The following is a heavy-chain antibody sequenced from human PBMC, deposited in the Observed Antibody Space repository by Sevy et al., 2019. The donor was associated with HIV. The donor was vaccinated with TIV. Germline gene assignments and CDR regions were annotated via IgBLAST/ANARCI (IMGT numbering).Heavy chain of an antibody. CDR2: ISGGGGNT. Sequence: GGSLRLSCAASGFTFSTYAMYWVRQAPGKGLEYVSAISGGGGNTYYGTSVKVRFTVSRDNAKNTLYLQMGSLRAEDMAMYFCARKYHDTSGYPRYSMDVWGQGTTVTVSS. D-gene: IGHD3-22*01. CDR1: GFTFSTYA. CDR3: ARKYHDTSGYPRYSMDV. V-gene: IGHV3-64*01. J-gene: IGHJ6*02.